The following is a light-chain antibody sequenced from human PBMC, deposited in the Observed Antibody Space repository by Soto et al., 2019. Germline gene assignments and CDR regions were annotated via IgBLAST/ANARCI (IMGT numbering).Light chain of an antibody. V-gene: IGKV3-20*01. CDR1: QSVSSSF. CDR3: HQYADSPQT. CDR2: AAS. Sequence: EVVLTQSPGTPSLSPGERATLSCRASQSVSSSFLAWYQQKPGQAPRLLIHAASTGATGIPARFRGSGSGTDFTLTISSLEPEDSAVYFCHQYADSPQTFGQGTKVEIK. J-gene: IGKJ2*01.